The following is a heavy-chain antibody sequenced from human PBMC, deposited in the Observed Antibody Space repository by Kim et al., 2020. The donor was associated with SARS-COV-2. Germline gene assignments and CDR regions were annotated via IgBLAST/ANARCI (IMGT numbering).Heavy chain of an antibody. V-gene: IGHV3-23*01. CDR3: AKMKGQQWTNYGMDV. D-gene: IGHD6-19*01. Sequence: GGSLRLSCVASGFNFGAFAMSWVRQAPGKGLEWVSGIIGRGDNTFNADSVKGRFTISRDNSKNTLYLHLNSLRAEDTAISYCAKMKGQQWTNYGMDVWGQGTTVSVSS. CDR2: IIGRGDNT. CDR1: GFNFGAFA. J-gene: IGHJ6*02.